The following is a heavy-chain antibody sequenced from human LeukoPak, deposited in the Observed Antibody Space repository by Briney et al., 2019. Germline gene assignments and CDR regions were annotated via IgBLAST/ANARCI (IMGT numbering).Heavy chain of an antibody. J-gene: IGHJ4*02. D-gene: IGHD3-10*01. Sequence: GGSLRLSCAASGFTFSSYAMSWVRQAPGKGLEWVSAISGSGGSTYYADSVKGRFTISRDNSKNTLYLQMNSLRAEDTTVYYCAKDLGDGPTIFYWGQGTLVTVSS. CDR2: ISGSGGST. CDR3: AKDLGDGPTIFY. V-gene: IGHV3-23*01. CDR1: GFTFSSYA.